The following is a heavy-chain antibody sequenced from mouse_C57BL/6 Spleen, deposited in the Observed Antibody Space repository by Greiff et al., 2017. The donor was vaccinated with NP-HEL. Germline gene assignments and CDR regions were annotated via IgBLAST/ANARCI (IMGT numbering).Heavy chain of an antibody. V-gene: IGHV10-1*01. CDR3: VRHGGSSYNYAMDY. CDR2: IRSKSNNYAT. Sequence: EVQLVESGGGLVQPKGSLKLSCAASGFSFNTYAMNWVRQAPGKGLEWVARIRSKSNNYATYYADSVKDRFTISRDDSESMLYLQMNNLKTEDTAMYYCVRHGGSSYNYAMDYWGQGTSVTVSS. CDR1: GFSFNTYA. J-gene: IGHJ4*01. D-gene: IGHD1-1*01.